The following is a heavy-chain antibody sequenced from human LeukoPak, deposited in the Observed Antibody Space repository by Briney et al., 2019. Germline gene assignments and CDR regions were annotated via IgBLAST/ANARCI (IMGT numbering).Heavy chain of an antibody. J-gene: IGHJ4*02. CDR2: INRDGTEK. V-gene: IGHV3-7*01. CDR3: ARDPSPKVWAPAHFDY. CDR1: GFNLSDSR. Sequence: GGSLRLSCATSGFNLSDSRMTWVRQAPGKGLQWVANINRDGTEKHFLDSVEGRFTISRDNAKNSLYLQMNSLRDEDTAVYYCARDPSPKVWAPAHFDYWGQGTLVTVSS. D-gene: IGHD2-8*01.